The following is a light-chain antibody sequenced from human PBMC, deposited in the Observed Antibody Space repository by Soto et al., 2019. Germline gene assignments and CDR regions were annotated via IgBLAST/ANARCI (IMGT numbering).Light chain of an antibody. CDR1: QSVSSY. CDR2: GAS. CDR3: QQYNNWPPWT. J-gene: IGKJ5*01. Sequence: EIVLTQSPATLSLSPGERATLSCRASQSVSSYLALYQQKPGQAPRLLIYGASTRATGIPARFSGSGSGTEFTLTISSLQSEDFAVYYCQQYNNWPPWTFGQGTRLEIK. V-gene: IGKV3-15*01.